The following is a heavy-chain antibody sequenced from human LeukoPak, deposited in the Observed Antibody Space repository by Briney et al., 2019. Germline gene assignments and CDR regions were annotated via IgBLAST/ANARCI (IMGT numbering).Heavy chain of an antibody. CDR2: IRNDGSKK. CDR3: AKSATVTTSALH. Sequence: GGSLRLSCVASGFPFSSYGMHWVRQAPGKGLEWVAFIRNDGSKKYYADFVKGRFTISRDNSKNTLYLQMNSLRAEDTAVYYCAKSATVTTSALHWGQGTMVTVSS. J-gene: IGHJ3*01. V-gene: IGHV3-30*02. CDR1: GFPFSSYG. D-gene: IGHD4-17*01.